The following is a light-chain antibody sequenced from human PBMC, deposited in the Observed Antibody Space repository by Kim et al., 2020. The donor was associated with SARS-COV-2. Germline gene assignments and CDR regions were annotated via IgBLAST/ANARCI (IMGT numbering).Light chain of an antibody. CDR1: KLGDKY. CDR2: QDS. V-gene: IGLV3-1*01. CDR3: QAWDSSVV. Sequence: SYELTQPPSVSVSPGQTASITCSGDKLGDKYACWYQQKPGQSPVLVIYQDSKRPSGTPERFSGSNSGNTATLTISGTQAMDEADYYCQAWDSSVVFGGGT. J-gene: IGLJ2*01.